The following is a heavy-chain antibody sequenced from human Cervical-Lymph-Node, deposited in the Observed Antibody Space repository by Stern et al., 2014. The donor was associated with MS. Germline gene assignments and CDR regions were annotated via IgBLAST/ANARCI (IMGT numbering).Heavy chain of an antibody. CDR3: AREGGNTTEYFQH. J-gene: IGHJ1*01. CDR2: IYYDGNNR. CDR1: GFTFSSSG. V-gene: IGHV3-33*01. D-gene: IGHD4-23*01. Sequence: VQLEESGGGVVQPGRSLRLSCAASGFTFSSSGMHWVRQAPGKGLEWLAIIYYDGNNRYYADSVKGRFTISRDNSKNTLYLQMNSLRAEDTAVYYCAREGGNTTEYFQHWGQGTLVTVSS.